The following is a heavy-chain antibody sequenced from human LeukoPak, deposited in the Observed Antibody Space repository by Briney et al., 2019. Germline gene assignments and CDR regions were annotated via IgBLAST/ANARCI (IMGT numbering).Heavy chain of an antibody. CDR1: GGSTSGYF. Sequence: SETLSLTCTVSGGSTSGYFWSWIRQLAGKGLEWIGRIYSSGINNYNPSLKGRVTMSLDTSKNHLSLNLSSVTAADTAVYYRAREPTSGREPTSGRPLDYWGQGTLVTVSS. V-gene: IGHV4-4*07. J-gene: IGHJ4*02. D-gene: IGHD5-12*01. CDR2: IYSSGIN. CDR3: AREPTSGREPTSGRPLDY.